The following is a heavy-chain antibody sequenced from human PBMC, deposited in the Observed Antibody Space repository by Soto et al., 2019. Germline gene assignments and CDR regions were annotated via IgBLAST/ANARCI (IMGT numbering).Heavy chain of an antibody. CDR3: AGQRTSVVTQAYFGV. V-gene: IGHV4-39*01. D-gene: IGHD2-21*02. J-gene: IGHJ4*02. CDR2: IYYSGST. CDR1: GDSISSRSYY. Sequence: SETLSLTCTVTGDSISSRSYYWGWIRQPPETGLEWIQSIYYSGSTYNNPPLRRRVSMSIYRSKYQFSSKLKSVTAAGTALYFCAGQRTSVVTQAYFGVWGPGCLFAVCS.